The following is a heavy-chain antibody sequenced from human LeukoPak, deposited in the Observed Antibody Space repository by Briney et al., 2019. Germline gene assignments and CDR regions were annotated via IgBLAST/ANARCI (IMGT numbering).Heavy chain of an antibody. CDR2: IYYSGST. CDR3: ARGSGPDTAMVY. CDR1: GGSVSSGSYY. V-gene: IGHV4-61*01. Sequence: SETLSLTCTVSGGSVSSGSYYWSWIRQPPGKGLEWIGYIYYSGSTNYNPSLKSRVTISVDTSKNQFSLKLNSVTAADTAVYYCARGSGPDTAMVYWGQGTLVTVSS. D-gene: IGHD5-18*01. J-gene: IGHJ4*02.